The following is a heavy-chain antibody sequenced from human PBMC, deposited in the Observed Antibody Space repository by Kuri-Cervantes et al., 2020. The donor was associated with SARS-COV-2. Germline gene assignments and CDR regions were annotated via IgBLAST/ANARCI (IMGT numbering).Heavy chain of an antibody. CDR3: ARWGHGVYDYVWGSYRPLYFDY. CDR2: ISFDGINK. CDR1: GFTLSSYA. J-gene: IGHJ4*02. Sequence: GESLKISCEVSGFTLSSYAMHWVRQAPGKGLEWVALISFDGINKYYADSVMGRFTISRDNSKNTLYLQMNSLRTDDTAVYYCARWGHGVYDYVWGSYRPLYFDYWGQGTLVTVSS. V-gene: IGHV3-30*03. D-gene: IGHD3-16*02.